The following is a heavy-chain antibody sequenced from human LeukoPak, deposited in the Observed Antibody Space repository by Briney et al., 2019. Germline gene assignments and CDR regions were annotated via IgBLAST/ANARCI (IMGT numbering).Heavy chain of an antibody. D-gene: IGHD1-26*01. CDR3: ASPGEWELPDAFDI. CDR1: GGTFSSYA. V-gene: IGHV1-69*05. J-gene: IGHJ3*02. CDR2: IIPIFGTA. Sequence: SVKVSCKASGGTFSSYAISWVRQAPGQGLEWMGRIIPIFGTAHYAQKFQGRVTITTDESTSTAYMELSSLRSEDTAVYYCASPGEWELPDAFDIWGQGTMVTVSS.